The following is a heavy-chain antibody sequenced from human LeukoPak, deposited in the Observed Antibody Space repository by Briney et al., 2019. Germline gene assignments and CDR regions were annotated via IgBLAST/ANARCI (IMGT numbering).Heavy chain of an antibody. V-gene: IGHV4-59*08. CDR2: IYHSGDSRTT. J-gene: IGHJ4*02. CDR3: ARHEGSAGWYNY. CDR1: SVSVSGYY. Sequence: KSSETLSLTCTVSSVSVSGYYWTWIRQPSGKGLQWIAYIYHSGDSRTTNYNPSLKSRVTISLDTSKNQVSLQLNSVTAADTAVYYCARHEGSAGWYNYWGQGTLVTVSS. D-gene: IGHD6-19*01.